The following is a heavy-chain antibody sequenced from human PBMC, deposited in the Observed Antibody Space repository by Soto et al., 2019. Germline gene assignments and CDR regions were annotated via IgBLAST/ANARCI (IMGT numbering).Heavy chain of an antibody. V-gene: IGHV4-59*08. CDR1: GGTISSWY. D-gene: IGHD1-26*01. Sequence: PSETLSLTCTVSGGTISSWYWGWIRQPPGKGLEWIGYIYYSGSTNCNPSLKSRVTISVDTSKNQFSLKLSSVTAADTAVYYCARRYGSAIDYWGQGTLVTVS. J-gene: IGHJ4*02. CDR2: IYYSGST. CDR3: ARRYGSAIDY.